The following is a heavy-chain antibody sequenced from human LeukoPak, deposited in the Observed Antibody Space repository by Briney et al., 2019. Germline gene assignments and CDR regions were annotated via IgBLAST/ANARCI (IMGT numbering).Heavy chain of an antibody. CDR1: GGTFSSYA. CDR3: ARHPDIVVVVAALYYFDY. D-gene: IGHD2-15*01. CDR2: IIPIFGTA. V-gene: IGHV1-69*06. Sequence: GASVKVSCKASGGTFSSYAISWVRQAPGQGLEWMGGIIPIFGTANYAQKFQGRVTITADKSTSTAYMELSSLRSEDTAVYYCARHPDIVVVVAALYYFDYWGQGTLVTVSS. J-gene: IGHJ4*02.